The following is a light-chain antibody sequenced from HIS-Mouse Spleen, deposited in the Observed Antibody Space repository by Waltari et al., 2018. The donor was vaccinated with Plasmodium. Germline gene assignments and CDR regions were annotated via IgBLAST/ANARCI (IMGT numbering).Light chain of an antibody. Sequence: SYVLTQPPSVSVAPGKTARITCGGHNIGSKSVHWYQQKPGQAPVLVVYDDNDRPSGIHERFSGSNSGNTATLTISRVEAGDEADYYCQVWDSSSDHYVFGTGTKVTVL. CDR2: DDN. CDR3: QVWDSSSDHYV. J-gene: IGLJ1*01. CDR1: NIGSKS. V-gene: IGLV3-21*03.